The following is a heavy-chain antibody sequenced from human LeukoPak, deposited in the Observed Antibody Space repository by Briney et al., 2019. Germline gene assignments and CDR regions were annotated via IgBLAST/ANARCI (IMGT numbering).Heavy chain of an antibody. J-gene: IGHJ4*02. D-gene: IGHD2-15*01. V-gene: IGHV4-34*08. Sequence: GSLRLSCAASGFTFSSYSMNWVRQPPGKGLEWIGEINHSGSTNYNPSLKSRVTISVDTSKNQFSLRLNSVTAADTAVYYCAKILTDSAPDYWGQGTLVTVSS. CDR3: AKILTDSAPDY. CDR1: GFTFSSYS. CDR2: INHSGST.